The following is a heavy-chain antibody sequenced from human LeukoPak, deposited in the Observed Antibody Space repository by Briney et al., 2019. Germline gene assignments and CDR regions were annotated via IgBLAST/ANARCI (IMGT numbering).Heavy chain of an antibody. CDR2: ISSSGSTI. Sequence: PGGSLRLSCAASGFTFSSYEMNWVRQAPGKGLEWVSYISSSGSTIYYADSVKGRFTISRDNAKNSLYLQMNSLRAEDTAVYYCARAAENYDSSGYYVVVDWFDPWGQGTLVTVSS. V-gene: IGHV3-48*03. J-gene: IGHJ5*02. CDR3: ARAAENYDSSGYYVVVDWFDP. CDR1: GFTFSSYE. D-gene: IGHD3-22*01.